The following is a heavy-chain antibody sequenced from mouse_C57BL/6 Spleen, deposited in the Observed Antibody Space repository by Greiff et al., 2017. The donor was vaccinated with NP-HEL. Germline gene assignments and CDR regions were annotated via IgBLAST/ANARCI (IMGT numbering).Heavy chain of an antibody. CDR1: GYAFSSSW. Sequence: QVQLQQSGPELVKPGASVKISCKASGYAFSSSWMNWVKQRPGKGLEWIGRIYPGDGDTNYNGKFKGKATLTVDKSSSTAYMLLSSLTSEDSAVYFCARGGYGSSYSYWYFDVWGTGTTVTVSS. CDR3: ARGGYGSSYSYWYFDV. V-gene: IGHV1-82*01. CDR2: IYPGDGDT. J-gene: IGHJ1*03. D-gene: IGHD1-1*01.